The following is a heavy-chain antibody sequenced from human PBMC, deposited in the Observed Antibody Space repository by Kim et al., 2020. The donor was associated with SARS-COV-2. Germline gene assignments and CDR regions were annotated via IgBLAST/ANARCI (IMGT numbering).Heavy chain of an antibody. CDR1: GYSFTSYW. V-gene: IGHV5-51*01. Sequence: GESLKISCKGSGYSFTSYWIGWVRQMPGKGLEWMGIIYPGDSDTRYSPSFQGQVTISADKSISTAYLQWSSLKASDTAMYYCARQQFRPLGCGGSCLMGGWFDPCGQGTLVTVSS. D-gene: IGHD2-15*01. CDR3: ARQQFRPLGCGGSCLMGGWFDP. CDR2: IYPGDSDT. J-gene: IGHJ5*02.